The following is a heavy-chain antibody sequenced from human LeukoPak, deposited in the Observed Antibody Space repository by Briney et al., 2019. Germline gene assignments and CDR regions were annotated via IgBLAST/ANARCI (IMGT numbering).Heavy chain of an antibody. J-gene: IGHJ5*02. CDR2: ISSSNSYI. Sequence: GGSLRLSCAASGFTFSSYSMNWVRQAPGKGLEWVSSISSSNSYIYYADSVKGRFTISRDNAKNSLYLQMNSLRAEDTAVYYCAREGIAVAVLYNWFDPWGQGTLVTVSS. CDR3: AREGIAVAVLYNWFDP. CDR1: GFTFSSYS. D-gene: IGHD6-19*01. V-gene: IGHV3-21*01.